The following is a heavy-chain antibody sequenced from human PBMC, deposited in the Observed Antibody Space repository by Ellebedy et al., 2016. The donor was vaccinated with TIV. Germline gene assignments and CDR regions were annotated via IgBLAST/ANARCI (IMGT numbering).Heavy chain of an antibody. CDR3: ARHGGYSGSYDY. V-gene: IGHV4-59*08. D-gene: IGHD1-26*01. CDR1: GGSISPYY. Sequence: MPSETLSLTCTVSGGSISPYYWSWIRKPPGKGLEWIGYISYSGSTNYNPSLKSRVTISVDTSKNQFSLKLSSVTAADTAVYYCARHGGYSGSYDYWGQGTLVTVSS. J-gene: IGHJ4*02. CDR2: ISYSGST.